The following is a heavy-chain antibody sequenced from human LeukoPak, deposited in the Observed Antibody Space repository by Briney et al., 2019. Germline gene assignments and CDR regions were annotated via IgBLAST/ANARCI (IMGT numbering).Heavy chain of an antibody. V-gene: IGHV3-33*06. D-gene: IGHD3-22*01. J-gene: IGHJ4*02. Sequence: PGGSLRLSCAASGFTFSSYGMHWVRQAPGKGLEWVAVIWNDGSNKYYADSVKGRFTISRDNSKNTLYLQMNSLRAEDTAVYYCAKDHYYDSSGYYNYWGQGTLVTVSS. CDR1: GFTFSSYG. CDR2: IWNDGSNK. CDR3: AKDHYYDSSGYYNY.